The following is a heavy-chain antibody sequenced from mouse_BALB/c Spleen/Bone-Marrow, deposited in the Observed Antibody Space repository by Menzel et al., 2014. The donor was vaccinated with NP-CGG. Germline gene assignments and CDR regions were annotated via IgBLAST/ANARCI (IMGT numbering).Heavy chain of an antibody. CDR2: INPDSSTI. CDR1: GFDFSRYW. V-gene: IGHV4-1*02. D-gene: IGHD2-4*01. J-gene: IGHJ2*01. CDR3: ARQPTMITGGDY. Sequence: EVMLVESGGGLVQPGGSLKLSCAASGFDFSRYWMSWVRQAPGKGLEWIGEINPDSSTINYTPSLKDKFIISSYNTKKTLDLQISKVKAENTALYYCARQPTMITGGDYWGQGTTLTASS.